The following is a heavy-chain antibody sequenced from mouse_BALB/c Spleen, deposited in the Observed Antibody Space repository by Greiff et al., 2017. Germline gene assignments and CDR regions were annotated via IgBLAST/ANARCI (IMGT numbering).Heavy chain of an antibody. J-gene: IGHJ3*01. CDR3: ARPDLYDYDGGVWFAY. CDR2: ISSGGSYT. Sequence: EVKVEESGGGLVKPGGSLKLSCAASGFTFSSYAMSWVRQTPEKRLEWVATISSGGSYTYYPDSVKGRFTISRDNAKNTLYLQMSSLRSEDTAMYYCARPDLYDYDGGVWFAYWGQGTLVTVSA. CDR1: GFTFSSYA. D-gene: IGHD2-4*01. V-gene: IGHV5-9-3*01.